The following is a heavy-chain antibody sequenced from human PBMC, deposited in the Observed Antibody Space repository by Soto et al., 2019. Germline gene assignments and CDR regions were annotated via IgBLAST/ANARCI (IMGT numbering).Heavy chain of an antibody. CDR2: ISPNSGGT. D-gene: IGHD1-26*01. V-gene: IGHV1-2*02. CDR3: GKARSGDIGVFY. Sequence: XSVKVSCKASGYRFTGYYIHWVRQAPGQGFEWMGEISPNSGGTKFAQKFQGRVTMTSDTSITTVYMDLTNLSPDDTAVYYCGKARSGDIGVFYWGQGTLVTVSS. CDR1: GYRFTGYY. J-gene: IGHJ4*02.